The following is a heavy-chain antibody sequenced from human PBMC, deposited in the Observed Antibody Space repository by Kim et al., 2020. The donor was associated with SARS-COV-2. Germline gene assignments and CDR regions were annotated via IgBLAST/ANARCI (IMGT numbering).Heavy chain of an antibody. J-gene: IGHJ3*02. CDR1: GGSISSYY. V-gene: IGHV4-59*08. CDR2: IYYSGST. CDR3: ARHADCGGDCYQNYDAFDI. D-gene: IGHD2-21*02. Sequence: SETLSLTCTVSGGSISSYYWSWIRQPPGKGLEWIGYIYYSGSTNYNPSLKSRVTISVDTSKNQFSLKLSSVTAADTAVYYCARHADCGGDCYQNYDAFDIWGQGTMVTVSS.